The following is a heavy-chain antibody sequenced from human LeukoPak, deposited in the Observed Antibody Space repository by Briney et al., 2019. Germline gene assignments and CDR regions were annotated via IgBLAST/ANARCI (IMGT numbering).Heavy chain of an antibody. CDR2: INPNSGGT. CDR3: ARDKWEPPDAFDI. CDR1: GYTFTGYY. V-gene: IGHV1-2*02. Sequence: ASVKVSCKASGYTFTGYYMHWVRQAPGQGLEWMGWINPNSGGTNYAQKLQGRVTMTTDTSTSTAYMELRSLRSDDTAVYYCARDKWEPPDAFDIWGQGTMVTVSS. D-gene: IGHD1-26*01. J-gene: IGHJ3*02.